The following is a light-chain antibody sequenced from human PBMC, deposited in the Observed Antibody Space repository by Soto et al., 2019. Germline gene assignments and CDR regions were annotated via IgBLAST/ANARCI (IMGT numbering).Light chain of an antibody. CDR3: VLYMGSGTWV. Sequence: QTVVTQEPSFSVSPGRTVTLTCGLSSGSVSTSYYPSWYQQTPGQAPRTLIYNTNTRSSGVPDRFSGSILGNKAALTITGDKADDESDYYCVLYMGSGTWVFGGGTKLTVL. CDR1: SGSVSTSYY. CDR2: NTN. V-gene: IGLV8-61*01. J-gene: IGLJ3*02.